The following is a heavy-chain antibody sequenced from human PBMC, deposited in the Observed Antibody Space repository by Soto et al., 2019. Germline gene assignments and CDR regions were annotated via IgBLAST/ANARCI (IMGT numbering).Heavy chain of an antibody. CDR3: ARGPRGWYGFDY. V-gene: IGHV3-74*01. CDR1: GFAFSSSW. CDR2: INFDGSSA. J-gene: IGHJ4*02. D-gene: IGHD6-19*01. Sequence: EVQLVESGGGLVQPGGSLRLSCAGSGFAFSSSWMHWVRQDPGKGLVWVSRINFDGSSADYADSVKGRVTISRDNAKNTLYLEMNRLRAEDTAVYHCARGPRGWYGFDYWGQGTLVTVSS.